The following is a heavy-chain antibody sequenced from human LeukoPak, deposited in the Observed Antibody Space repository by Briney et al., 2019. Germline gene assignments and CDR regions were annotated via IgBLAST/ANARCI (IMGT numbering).Heavy chain of an antibody. V-gene: IGHV4-39*07. CDR3: ARDKRYYGTSDFYDSHSPDAFDI. D-gene: IGHD3-22*01. Sequence: SETLSLTCTVSGASISGSSYYWGWIRQPPGKGLEWLGTIYYSGSTYHNPSLKSRVTISVDTSKNQFSLKLSSVTAADTAVYYCARDKRYYGTSDFYDSHSPDAFDIWGQGTMVTVSS. CDR1: GASISGSSYY. CDR2: IYYSGST. J-gene: IGHJ3*02.